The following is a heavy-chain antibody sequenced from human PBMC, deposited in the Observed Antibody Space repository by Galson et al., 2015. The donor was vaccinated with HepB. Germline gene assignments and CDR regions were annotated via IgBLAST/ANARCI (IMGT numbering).Heavy chain of an antibody. CDR3: ARGRDSGSRHGYWYFDL. V-gene: IGHV3-53*01. D-gene: IGHD1-26*01. Sequence: SLRLSCAASGFSVSSKYLSWVRQAPGKGLDWLSVIESGDRTWYADSVKGRFTISRDNSKNMVYLQMNSLRAEDTAVYYCARGRDSGSRHGYWYFDLWGRGTLVTVSS. CDR2: IESGDRT. CDR1: GFSVSSKY. J-gene: IGHJ2*01.